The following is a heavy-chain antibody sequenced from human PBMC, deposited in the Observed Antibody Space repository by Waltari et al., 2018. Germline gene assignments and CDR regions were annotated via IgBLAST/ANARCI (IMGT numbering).Heavy chain of an antibody. CDR1: GGSISSSSYY. Sequence: QLQLQESGPGLVKPSETLSLTCTVSGGSISSSSYYWGWIRQPPGKGLEWIGSIYYSGSTYYNPSLKSRVTISVDTSKNQFSLKLSSVTAADTAVYYCARLLGPPARQLVRGFDYWGQGTLVTVSS. CDR2: IYYSGST. D-gene: IGHD6-13*01. J-gene: IGHJ4*02. CDR3: ARLLGPPARQLVRGFDY. V-gene: IGHV4-39*07.